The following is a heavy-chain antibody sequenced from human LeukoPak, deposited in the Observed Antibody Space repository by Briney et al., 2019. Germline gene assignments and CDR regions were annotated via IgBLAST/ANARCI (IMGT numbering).Heavy chain of an antibody. V-gene: IGHV3-30*18. J-gene: IGHJ4*02. CDR2: ISYDGSNK. Sequence: GGSLRLSCAASGFTFSSYGMHWVRQAPGKGLEWVAVISYDGSNKYYADSVKGRFTISRDNSKNTLYLQMNSLRAEDTAVYYCANRPLNSASGWYGVDYWGQGTLVTVSS. CDR1: GFTFSSYG. D-gene: IGHD6-19*01. CDR3: ANRPLNSASGWYGVDY.